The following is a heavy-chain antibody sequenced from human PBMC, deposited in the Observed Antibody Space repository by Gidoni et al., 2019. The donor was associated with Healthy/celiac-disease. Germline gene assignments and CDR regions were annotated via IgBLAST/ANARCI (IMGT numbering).Heavy chain of an antibody. CDR2: IYYSGST. CDR3: ARVRATVTAKHSLGYYYGMDV. V-gene: IGHV4-59*01. Sequence: QVQLQESGPGLVKPSETLSLTCTVSGGSISSYYWSWIRQPPGKGLEWIGYIYYSGSTNYNPSLKSRVTISVDTSKNQFSLKLSSVTAADTAVYYCARVRATVTAKHSLGYYYGMDVWGQGTTVTVSS. J-gene: IGHJ6*02. D-gene: IGHD4-17*01. CDR1: GGSISSYY.